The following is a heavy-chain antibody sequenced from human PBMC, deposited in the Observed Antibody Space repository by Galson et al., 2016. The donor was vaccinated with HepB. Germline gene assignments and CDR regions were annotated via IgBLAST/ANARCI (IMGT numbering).Heavy chain of an antibody. J-gene: IGHJ4*02. D-gene: IGHD2-15*01. CDR1: GGSISTYY. CDR3: ARGVEAKGYYYDY. CDR2: IYYTGHT. V-gene: IGHV4-59*01. Sequence: ETLSLTCTVSGGSISTYYWTWIRQSPGKGLEWIGYIYYTGHTNYNSSLGSRVTISVDTSKNKFSLNLSSVTAADTAVYYCARGVEAKGYYYDYWGQGTLVIVSS.